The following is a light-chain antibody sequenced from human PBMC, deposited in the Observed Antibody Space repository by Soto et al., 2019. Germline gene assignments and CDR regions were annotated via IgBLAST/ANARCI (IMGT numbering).Light chain of an antibody. J-gene: IGKJ3*01. CDR2: KAS. CDR3: QQYNTYPLT. CDR1: QSISVW. V-gene: IGKV1-5*03. Sequence: DIQMTQSPSTLSASVGDRVTITCRASQSISVWLAWYQQKPGKAPKLLIYKASNLQSEVPSRFSGSGSGTEFTLPVRGLQPDDFATYYCQQYNTYPLTFGPGTKVDVK.